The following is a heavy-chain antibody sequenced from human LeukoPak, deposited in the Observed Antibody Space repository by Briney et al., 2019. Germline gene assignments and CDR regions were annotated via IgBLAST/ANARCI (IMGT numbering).Heavy chain of an antibody. CDR3: ARDQARGFGELLRRRYFDY. Sequence: MSGGSLRLSCAASGFTFSRNSMNWVRQAPGKGLEWVSSISTSSSYINYADSVKGRFTISRDNAKNSLYLQMNSLRAEDTAVYYCARDQARGFGELLRRRYFDYWGQGTLVTVSS. V-gene: IGHV3-21*01. D-gene: IGHD3-10*01. CDR2: ISTSSSYI. J-gene: IGHJ4*02. CDR1: GFTFSRNS.